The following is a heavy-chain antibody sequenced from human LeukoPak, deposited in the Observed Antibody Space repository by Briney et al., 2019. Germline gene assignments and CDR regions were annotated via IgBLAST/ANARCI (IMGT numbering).Heavy chain of an antibody. Sequence: ASVKVSCKASAYTFTSYAISWVRQAPGQGLEWMGWISASNGNTNYAQKLHGRVTMTTDTSTNTVYMELRSLRFDDTAVYYCARVVGFLEWLSWCAFDIWGQGTMVTVSS. J-gene: IGHJ3*02. CDR3: ARVVGFLEWLSWCAFDI. V-gene: IGHV1-18*01. CDR1: AYTFTSYA. CDR2: ISASNGNT. D-gene: IGHD3-3*01.